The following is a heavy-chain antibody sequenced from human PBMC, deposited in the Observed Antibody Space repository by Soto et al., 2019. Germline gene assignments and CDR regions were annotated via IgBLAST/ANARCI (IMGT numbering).Heavy chain of an antibody. CDR3: AIGSTYSGEFEF. D-gene: IGHD1-26*01. V-gene: IGHV1-69*01. J-gene: IGHJ4*02. CDR2: FVPIVGTT. CDR1: GGTFSSYT. Sequence: VQLVQSGAEVKQPGSSVKVSCKASGGTFSSYTVTWVRQPPGQGLEWMGGFVPIVGTTDYSQNFQGRLTITADESATTGYMELSSLTSDDTARYYCAIGSTYSGEFEFWGQGTLVTVSS.